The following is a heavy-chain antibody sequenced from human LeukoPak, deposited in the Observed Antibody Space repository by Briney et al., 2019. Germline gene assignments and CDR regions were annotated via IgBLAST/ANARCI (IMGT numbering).Heavy chain of an antibody. J-gene: IGHJ6*02. V-gene: IGHV1-46*01. CDR3: ARDGDTAMVIYYGMDV. CDR1: GYTFTNFY. CDR2: INPRGGSA. Sequence: ASVKVSCKASGYTFTNFYIHWVRQAPGQGLEWMGIINPRGGSASYAQKFQGRVTMTRDTSTSTVYMELSSLRSEDTAVYYCARDGDTAMVIYYGMDVWGQGTTVTVSS. D-gene: IGHD5-18*01.